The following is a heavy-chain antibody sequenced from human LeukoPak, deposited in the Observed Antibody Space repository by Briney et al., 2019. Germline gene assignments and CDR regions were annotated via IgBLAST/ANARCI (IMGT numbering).Heavy chain of an antibody. CDR2: IHSDGSNT. Sequence: PGGSLRLTCAASGFTFSRYWMHWVRQAPGKGLVWVSGIHSDGSNTRYADSVKGRFTISRDNAKNTLDLQMNSLRAEDTAVYYCARGRRAAAGLYYYGMDVWGKGTTVTVSS. J-gene: IGHJ6*04. D-gene: IGHD6-13*01. CDR3: ARGRRAAAGLYYYGMDV. CDR1: GFTFSRYW. V-gene: IGHV3-74*01.